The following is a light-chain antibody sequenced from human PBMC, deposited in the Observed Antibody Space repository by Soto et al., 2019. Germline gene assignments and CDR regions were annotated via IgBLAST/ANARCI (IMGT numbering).Light chain of an antibody. CDR1: QSVSRS. V-gene: IGKV3-20*01. CDR2: TAS. Sequence: EIVLTQSPGTLSLSPGERVTLSCRASQSVSRSLAWYQQRPGQAPRLLIYTASIRATGIPDRFSASGSGTDVTLTISSLEPEDSAVYYCQQYGSSFMYTFGQGTKVEI. CDR3: QQYGSSFMYT. J-gene: IGKJ2*01.